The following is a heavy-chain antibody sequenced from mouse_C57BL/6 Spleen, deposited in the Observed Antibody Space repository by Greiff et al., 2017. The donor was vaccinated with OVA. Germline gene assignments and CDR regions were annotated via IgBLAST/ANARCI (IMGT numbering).Heavy chain of an antibody. V-gene: IGHV2-6-1*01. CDR1: GFSLTSYG. D-gene: IGHD2-4*01. J-gene: IGHJ4*01. Sequence: VKLMESGPGLVAPSQSLSITCTVSGFSLTSYGVHWVRQPPGKGLEWLVVIWSDGSTTYNSALKSRLSISKDNSKSQVFLKMNSLQTDDTAMYYCARHGYDFYAMDYWGQGTSGTVSS. CDR3: ARHGYDFYAMDY. CDR2: IWSDGST.